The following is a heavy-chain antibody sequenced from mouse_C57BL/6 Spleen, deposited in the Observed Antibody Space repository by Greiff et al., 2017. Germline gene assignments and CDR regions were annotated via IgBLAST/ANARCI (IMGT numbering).Heavy chain of an antibody. D-gene: IGHD2-4*01. V-gene: IGHV6-6*01. CDR2: IRNKANNHAT. CDR1: GFTFSDAW. Sequence: EVQVVESGGGLVQPGGSMKLSCAASGFTFSDAWMDWVRQSPEKGLEWVAEIRNKANNHATYYAESVKGRFTISRDDSKSSVYLQMNSLRAEDTGIYYCTRRYDYFLDYWGQGTTLTVSS. J-gene: IGHJ2*01. CDR3: TRRYDYFLDY.